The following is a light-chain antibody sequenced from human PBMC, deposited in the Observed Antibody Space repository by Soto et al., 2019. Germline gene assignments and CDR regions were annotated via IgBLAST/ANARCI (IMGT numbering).Light chain of an antibody. CDR1: QTVSSNY. V-gene: IGKV3-20*01. Sequence: EIVLTQSPGTLSLSPGERATLSCRVSQTVSSNYLAWYQQKPGQAPRLLIYGASSRATGIPDRFSGSGSGTDFTLTISGLEREDFAVYYCQQYGRSFSFGQGTKLEIE. J-gene: IGKJ2*03. CDR3: QQYGRSFS. CDR2: GAS.